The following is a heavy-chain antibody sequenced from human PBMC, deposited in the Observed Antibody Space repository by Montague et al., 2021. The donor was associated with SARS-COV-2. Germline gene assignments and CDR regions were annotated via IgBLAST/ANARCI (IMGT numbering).Heavy chain of an antibody. CDR1: GGSFSAYY. CDR2: INHSGRT. Sequence: SETLSLTCAVYGGSFSAYYWNWIRQPPGKGLEWIGDINHSGRTNFNPSLKSRVTVSLDTSKNQFSLKLRSVTAADTAVYYCARAVRGVIILSPYYAMDVWGQGTSATVSS. CDR3: ARAVRGVIILSPYYAMDV. V-gene: IGHV4-34*01. D-gene: IGHD3-10*01. J-gene: IGHJ6*02.